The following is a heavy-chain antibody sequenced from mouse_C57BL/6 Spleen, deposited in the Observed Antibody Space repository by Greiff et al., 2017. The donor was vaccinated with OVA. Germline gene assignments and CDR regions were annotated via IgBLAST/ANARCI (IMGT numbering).Heavy chain of an antibody. D-gene: IGHD2-4*01. CDR1: GYTFTSYW. Sequence: QVQLQQSGAELVKPGASVKMSCKASGYTFTSYWITWVKQRPGQGLEWIGDIYPGSGSTNYNEKFKSKATLTVDTSSSTAYMQLSSLTSEDSAVYYCARRDYDYDYWYFDVWGTGTTVTVSS. CDR3: ARRDYDYDYWYFDV. CDR2: IYPGSGST. J-gene: IGHJ1*03. V-gene: IGHV1-55*01.